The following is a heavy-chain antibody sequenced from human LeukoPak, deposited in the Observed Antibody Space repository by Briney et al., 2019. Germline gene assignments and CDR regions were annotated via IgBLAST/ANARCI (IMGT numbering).Heavy chain of an antibody. V-gene: IGHV1-46*01. CDR2: INPSGGST. CDR1: GYTFTSYY. D-gene: IGHD5-24*01. J-gene: IGHJ4*02. CDR3: ARDRDRRHGYNYRTLFDY. Sequence: ASVKVSCKASGYTFTSYYMHWVRQAPGQGLEWMGIINPSGGSTSYAQKFQGRVTMTRDMSTSTVYMELSSLRSEDTAVYYCARDRDRRHGYNYRTLFDYWGQGTLVTVSS.